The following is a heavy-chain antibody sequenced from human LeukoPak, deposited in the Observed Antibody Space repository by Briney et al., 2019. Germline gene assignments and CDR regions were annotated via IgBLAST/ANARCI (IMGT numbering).Heavy chain of an antibody. CDR3: AKGDVATVIDYFDY. CDR2: IRYDGSNK. Sequence: GGSLRLSCAASGFTFSSYWMSWVRQAPGKGLEWVAFIRYDGSNKYYADSVKGRFTISRDNSKNTLYLQMNSLRAEDTAVYYCAKGDVATVIDYFDYGGQGTLVTVSS. V-gene: IGHV3-30*02. CDR1: GFTFSSYW. J-gene: IGHJ4*02. D-gene: IGHD5-12*01.